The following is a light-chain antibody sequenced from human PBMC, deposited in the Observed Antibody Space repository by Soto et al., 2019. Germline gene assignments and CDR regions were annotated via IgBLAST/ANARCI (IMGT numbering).Light chain of an antibody. Sequence: VLKQSPGTLSLSPGERATLSCRASQSVSSSYLAWYQQKPGQAPRLLIYGASSRATGIPDRFSGSGSGTDFTLTISRLEPEDFAVYYCQQYGSSPRTFGQGTKVDIK. J-gene: IGKJ1*01. CDR3: QQYGSSPRT. CDR1: QSVSSSY. V-gene: IGKV3-20*01. CDR2: GAS.